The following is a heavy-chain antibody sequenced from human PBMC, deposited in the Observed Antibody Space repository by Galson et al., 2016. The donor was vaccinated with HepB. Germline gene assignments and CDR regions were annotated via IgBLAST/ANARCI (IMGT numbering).Heavy chain of an antibody. CDR2: IRTKSYGGTT. J-gene: IGHJ6*02. Sequence: SLRLSCAGSEFTFEDYVIRWFRQAPGKGLEWLGFIRTKSYGGTTEYAASVKGRVIISRDDSDSVAYLQMNSLDTDDTAVYYCSRKIGAPEYDYYGLDVWGQGTTVTVSS. V-gene: IGHV3-49*03. CDR1: EFTFEDYV. CDR3: SRKIGAPEYDYYGLDV. D-gene: IGHD2/OR15-2a*01.